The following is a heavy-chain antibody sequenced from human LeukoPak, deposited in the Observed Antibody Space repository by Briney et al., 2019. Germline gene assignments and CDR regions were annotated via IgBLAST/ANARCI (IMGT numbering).Heavy chain of an antibody. CDR1: GGSITTSSYY. V-gene: IGHV4-39*01. CDR3: ARPGIAVAGPIDY. CDR2: IHYSGGT. D-gene: IGHD6-19*01. J-gene: IGHJ4*02. Sequence: SETLSLTCTVSGGSITTSSYYWGWIRQPPGKGLEWIGSIHYSGGTYYNPSLKSRVTISVDTSKNQFSLKLSSVTAADTAVYYCARPGIAVAGPIDYWGQGTLVTVSS.